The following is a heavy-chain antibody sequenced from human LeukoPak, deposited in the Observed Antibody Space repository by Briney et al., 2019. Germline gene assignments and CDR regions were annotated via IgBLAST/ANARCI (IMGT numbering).Heavy chain of an antibody. V-gene: IGHV3-23*01. CDR1: GFTFSSYA. D-gene: IGHD6-13*01. J-gene: IGHJ5*02. CDR3: AKTLDSSSWYWFDP. CDR2: ISGSGGGT. Sequence: PGGSLRLSCAASGFTFSSYAMSWVRQAPGKGLEWVSAISGSGGGTYYADSVKGRFTISRDNSKNTLYLQMNSLRAEDTAVYYCAKTLDSSSWYWFDPWGQGTLVTVSS.